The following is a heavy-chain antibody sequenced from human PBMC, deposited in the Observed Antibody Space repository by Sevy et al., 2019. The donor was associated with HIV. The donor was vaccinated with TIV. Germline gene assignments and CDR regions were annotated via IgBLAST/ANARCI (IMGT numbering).Heavy chain of an antibody. J-gene: IGHJ4*02. CDR3: ARERCTRPHDY. CDR1: GFAFYDYS. D-gene: IGHD2-8*01. V-gene: IGHV3-23*01. CDR2: LSFGCGKI. Sequence: GGYLRLSCAASGFAFYDYSMSWIRQAPGKGLEWVATLSFGCGKINYADSVKGRFTISRDNSKNSFYLQMDNLRVEDTALYYCARERCTRPHDYWGQGTLVTVSS.